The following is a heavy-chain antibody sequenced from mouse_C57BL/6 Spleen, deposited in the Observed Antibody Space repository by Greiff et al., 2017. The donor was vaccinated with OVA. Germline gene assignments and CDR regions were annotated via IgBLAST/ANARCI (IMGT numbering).Heavy chain of an antibody. CDR2: IYPGDGDT. CDR1: GYAFSSYW. J-gene: IGHJ3*01. CDR3: ARWVYYDYDGFAY. Sequence: VKLMESGAELVKPGASVKISCKASGYAFSSYWMNWVKQRPGKGLEWIGQIYPGDGDTNYNGKFKGKATLTADKSSSTAYMQLSSLTSEDSAVYFCARWVYYDYDGFAYWGQGTLVTVSA. D-gene: IGHD2-4*01. V-gene: IGHV1-80*01.